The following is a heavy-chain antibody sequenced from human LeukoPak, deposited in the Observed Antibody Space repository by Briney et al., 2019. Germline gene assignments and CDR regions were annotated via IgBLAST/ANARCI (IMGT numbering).Heavy chain of an antibody. CDR1: GFTFSSHA. Sequence: GGSLRLSCVASGFTFSSHAMSWVRQAPGKGLEWVSFISGSGGSTYYADSVKGRFTMSRDTSKNTLYLQMNSLRDDDTAAYHCAKGRGGTSIYDYWGQGTLVTVSS. D-gene: IGHD2-15*01. J-gene: IGHJ4*02. CDR2: ISGSGGST. CDR3: AKGRGGTSIYDY. V-gene: IGHV3-23*01.